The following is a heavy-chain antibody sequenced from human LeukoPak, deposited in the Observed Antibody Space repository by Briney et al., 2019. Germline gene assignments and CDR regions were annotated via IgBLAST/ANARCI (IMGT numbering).Heavy chain of an antibody. CDR3: AIYDFWSGYYAVEDYYGMDV. J-gene: IGHJ6*02. CDR1: GFTFSSYW. V-gene: IGHV3-7*01. Sequence: GGSLRLSCAASGFTFSSYWMSWVRQAPGKGLEWLANIKQYGSEKYYVDSVKGRFTISRDNAKNSLYLQMNSLRAEDTAVYYCAIYDFWSGYYAVEDYYGMDVWGQGTTVTVSS. D-gene: IGHD3-3*01. CDR2: IKQYGSEK.